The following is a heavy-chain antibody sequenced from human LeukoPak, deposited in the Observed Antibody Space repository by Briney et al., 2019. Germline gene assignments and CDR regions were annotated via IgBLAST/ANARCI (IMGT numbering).Heavy chain of an antibody. CDR1: GFPLSSYS. D-gene: IGHD3-22*01. Sequence: GSLRLSCAASGFPLSSYSINWVRQAPGKGLEWVSSISSSSSYIYYADSVKGRFTISRDNAKNSLYLQMNSLRAEDTAVYYCARESYLYYYDSSGYYNWFDPWGQGTLVTVSS. V-gene: IGHV3-21*01. CDR3: ARESYLYYYDSSGYYNWFDP. J-gene: IGHJ5*02. CDR2: ISSSSSYI.